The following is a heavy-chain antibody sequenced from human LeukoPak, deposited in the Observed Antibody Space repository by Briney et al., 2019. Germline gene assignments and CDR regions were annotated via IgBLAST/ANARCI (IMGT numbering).Heavy chain of an antibody. V-gene: IGHV4-34*01. CDR2: INHSGST. J-gene: IGHJ6*03. CDR3: ARTYYYDSSGYKYYYYYMDV. Sequence: SETLSLTCAVYGGSFSGYYWSWIRQPPGKGLEWIGEINHSGSTNYNPSLKSRVTISVDTSKNQFSLKLSSVTAAGTAVYYCARTYYYDSSGYKYYYYYMDVWGKGTTVTVSS. CDR1: GGSFSGYY. D-gene: IGHD3-22*01.